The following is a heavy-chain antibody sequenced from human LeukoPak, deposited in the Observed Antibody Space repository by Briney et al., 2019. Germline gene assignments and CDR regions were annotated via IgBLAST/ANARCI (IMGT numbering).Heavy chain of an antibody. D-gene: IGHD1-1*01. CDR1: GFTFSYYY. V-gene: IGHV3-11*06. CDR3: ARDNYWNFDF. CDR2: ISSTGSYT. J-gene: IGHJ4*02. Sequence: PGGSLRLSCAASGFTFSYYYMSWIRQAPGKGLEWVSYISSTGSYTNYADSVKGRFTISRDNAKNPLYLQMNSLRPEDSAVYYCARDNYWNFDFWGQGTLVTVSS.